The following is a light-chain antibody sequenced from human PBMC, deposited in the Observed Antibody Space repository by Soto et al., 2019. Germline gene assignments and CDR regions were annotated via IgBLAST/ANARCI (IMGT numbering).Light chain of an antibody. Sequence: DIQMTQSPSPLSASVGDRVTITCRASKSISTWLAWYQQKPGKAPKLLIYKASSLEGGVPSRFSGSGSGTEFNITISSLQPDYFATYYCQQYNAYPLTFGGGTTVEIK. CDR2: KAS. J-gene: IGKJ4*01. CDR3: QQYNAYPLT. V-gene: IGKV1-5*03. CDR1: KSISTW.